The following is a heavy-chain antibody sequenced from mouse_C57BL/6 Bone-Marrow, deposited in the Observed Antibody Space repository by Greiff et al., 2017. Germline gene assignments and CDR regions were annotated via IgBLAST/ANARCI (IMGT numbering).Heavy chain of an antibody. J-gene: IGHJ2*01. CDR2: IWSGGST. D-gene: IGHD1-1*01. V-gene: IGHV2-2*01. CDR1: GFSLTSYG. CDR3: ASYGSSLGC. Sequence: QVQLQQSGPGLVQPSQSLSITCTVSGFSLTSYGVHWVRQSPGKGLEWLGVIWSGGSTDYNAAFISRLSISTDNSTSQVFFKMSSLQADDTAIYYCASYGSSLGCWGQGTTLTVAS.